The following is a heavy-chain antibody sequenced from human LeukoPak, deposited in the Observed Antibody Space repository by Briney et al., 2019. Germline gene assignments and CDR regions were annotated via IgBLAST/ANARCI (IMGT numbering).Heavy chain of an antibody. J-gene: IGHJ3*02. V-gene: IGHV1-69*04. CDR3: ARDQGIGDASDI. Sequence: GASVKVSCKASGGTCSSYAISWVRQAPGQGLEWMGRINVILDTANYAQKFQGRVTIIADISTSTSYMELSSLRSEDTAVYYCARDQGIGDASDIWGQGTMVTVSS. CDR2: INVILDTA. CDR1: GGTCSSYA.